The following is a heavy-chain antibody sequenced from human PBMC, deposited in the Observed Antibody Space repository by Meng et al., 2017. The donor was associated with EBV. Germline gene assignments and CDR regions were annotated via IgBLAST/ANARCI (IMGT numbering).Heavy chain of an antibody. Sequence: QLQLQESGPGLVKPSVTLSLTCTASGGTISSSSYYWGWIRQPPGKGLEWMGSIYYSGSTYYNPSLKSRVTISVDTSKNQFSLKLSSVTAADTAVYYCARHVLFIAAAGTGWFDPWGQGTLGTVSS. CDR3: ARHVLFIAAAGTGWFDP. CDR1: GGTISSSSYY. D-gene: IGHD6-13*01. J-gene: IGHJ5*02. CDR2: IYYSGST. V-gene: IGHV4-39*01.